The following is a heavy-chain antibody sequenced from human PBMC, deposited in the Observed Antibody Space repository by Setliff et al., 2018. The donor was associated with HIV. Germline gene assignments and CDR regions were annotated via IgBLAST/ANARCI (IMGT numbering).Heavy chain of an antibody. V-gene: IGHV4-61*02. J-gene: IGHJ4*02. D-gene: IGHD3-10*01. CDR3: ARERRYYGSGSSL. CDR2: IYTSGLT. CDR1: GGSINSGGYY. Sequence: PSETLSLTCTVSGGSINSGGYYWVWIRQPALKGLEWIGRIYTSGLTNYNPSLKSRVTISVDTSKNQFSLKLSSVTAADTAVYYCARERRYYGSGSSLWGQGTLVTVSS.